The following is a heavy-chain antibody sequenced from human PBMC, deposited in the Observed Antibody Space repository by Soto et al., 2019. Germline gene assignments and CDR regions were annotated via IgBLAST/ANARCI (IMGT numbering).Heavy chain of an antibody. Sequence: GESLKISCKGSGYSFAGYWITWVRQKPGKGLEWMGRIDPSDSQTYYSPSFRGHVTISVTKSITTVFLQWSSLRASDTAMYYCARQIYDSDTGPNFQYYFDSWSQGTPVTVSS. D-gene: IGHD3-22*01. CDR3: ARQIYDSDTGPNFQYYFDS. CDR2: IDPSDSQT. V-gene: IGHV5-10-1*01. CDR1: GYSFAGYW. J-gene: IGHJ4*02.